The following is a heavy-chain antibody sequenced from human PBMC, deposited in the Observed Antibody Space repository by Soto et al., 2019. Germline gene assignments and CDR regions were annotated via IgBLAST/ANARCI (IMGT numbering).Heavy chain of an antibody. D-gene: IGHD2-2*01. J-gene: IGHJ6*03. CDR2: ISGSGGST. Sequence: EVQLLESGGGLVQPGGSLRLSCAASGFTFSSYAMRWVRQAPGKGLEWVSAISGSGGSTYYADSVQGRFTISRDNSKNTLYLQMNSLRAEDTAVYYCAKQYCSSTSCYYYYYYYYMDVWGKGTTVTVSS. CDR1: GFTFSSYA. CDR3: AKQYCSSTSCYYYYYYYYMDV. V-gene: IGHV3-23*01.